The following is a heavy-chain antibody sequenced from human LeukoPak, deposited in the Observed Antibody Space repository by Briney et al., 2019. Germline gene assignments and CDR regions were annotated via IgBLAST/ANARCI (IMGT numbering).Heavy chain of an antibody. CDR1: GFIVSSNY. CDR2: IYSGGST. Sequence: GGSLRLSCAASGFIVSSNYMNWVRQAPGKGLEWVSVIYSGGSTYYADSVKGRFTISRDNSKNTVNLQMNDLRAEDTAVYYCARSDFWSGYYSLLFDYWGQGTLVTVSS. D-gene: IGHD3-3*01. V-gene: IGHV3-66*02. CDR3: ARSDFWSGYYSLLFDY. J-gene: IGHJ4*02.